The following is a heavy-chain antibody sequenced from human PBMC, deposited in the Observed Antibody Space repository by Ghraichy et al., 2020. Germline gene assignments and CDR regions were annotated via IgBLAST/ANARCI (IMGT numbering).Heavy chain of an antibody. Sequence: SETLSPTCTASGGSISSYYWSWIRQPPGKGLEWIGYIYYSGSTNYNPSLKSRVTISVDTSKNQFSLKLSSVTAADTAVYYCARVAYYYYYGMDVWGQGTTVTVSS. J-gene: IGHJ6*02. V-gene: IGHV4-59*01. CDR2: IYYSGST. CDR1: GGSISSYY. CDR3: ARVAYYYYYGMDV.